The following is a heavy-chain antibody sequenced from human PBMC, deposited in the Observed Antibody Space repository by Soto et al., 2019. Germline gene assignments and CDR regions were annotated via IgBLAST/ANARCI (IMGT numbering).Heavy chain of an antibody. J-gene: IGHJ6*02. CDR1: GFTFGDYA. Sequence: LRLSCTASGFTFGDYAMSWVRQAPGKGLEWVGFIRSKAYGGTTEYAASVKGRFTISRDDSKSIAYLQMNSLKTEDTAVYYCTRVMGGPLYCSSPSCYPLTYYYYYGMDVWGQGTTVTVSS. D-gene: IGHD2-2*01. V-gene: IGHV3-49*04. CDR2: IRSKAYGGTT. CDR3: TRVMGGPLYCSSPSCYPLTYYYYYGMDV.